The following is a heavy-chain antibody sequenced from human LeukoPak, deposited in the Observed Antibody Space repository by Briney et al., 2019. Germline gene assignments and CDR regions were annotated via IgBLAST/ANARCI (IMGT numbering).Heavy chain of an antibody. CDR1: GFTFSTYG. V-gene: IGHV3-30*02. CDR3: ARGRHDSSGYSSYYYYYMDV. Sequence: GGSLRLSCAASGFTFSTYGMHWVRQAPGKGLEWVAFIRYDGSNKYYADSVKGRLTISRDSSKNTLYLQMNSLRAEDTAVYYCARGRHDSSGYSSYYYYYMDVWGKGTTVTISS. D-gene: IGHD3-22*01. J-gene: IGHJ6*03. CDR2: IRYDGSNK.